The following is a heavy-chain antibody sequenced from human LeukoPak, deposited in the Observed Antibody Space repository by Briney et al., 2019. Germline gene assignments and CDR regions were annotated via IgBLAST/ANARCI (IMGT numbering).Heavy chain of an antibody. Sequence: SETLSLTCTVSGGSIISYYWRWIRQPPGKGLEWIGYIYYSGSTNYNPSLKSRVTISVDTSKNQFSLKVRSVTAADTAVYYCARDRGPGATPTYWGQGTLVTVSS. CDR1: GGSIISYY. D-gene: IGHD1-26*01. V-gene: IGHV4-59*01. CDR3: ARDRGPGATPTY. J-gene: IGHJ4*02. CDR2: IYYSGST.